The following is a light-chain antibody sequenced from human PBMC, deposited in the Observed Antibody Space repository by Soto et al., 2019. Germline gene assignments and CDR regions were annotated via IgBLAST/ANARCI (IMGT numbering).Light chain of an antibody. CDR2: GVS. CDR3: QHYGYPQWT. V-gene: IGKV3-20*01. CDR1: QSGRDMY. J-gene: IGKJ1*01. Sequence: EIVLTQSPGTLSLSPGERATLSCRASQSGRDMYLAWYQQKPGQPPRLLIYGVSSRAYGIPDRFSGSGSGTDFTLTISRLEPEDFAVYYCQHYGYPQWTFGQVTKVEIK.